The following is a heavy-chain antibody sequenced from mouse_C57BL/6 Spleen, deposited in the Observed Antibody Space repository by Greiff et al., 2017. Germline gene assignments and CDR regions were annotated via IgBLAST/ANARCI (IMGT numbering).Heavy chain of an antibody. V-gene: IGHV1-15*01. CDR3: TRGFYDYDGYFDV. J-gene: IGHJ1*03. Sequence: VQLKESGAELVRPGASVTLSCKASGYTFTDYEMHWVKQTPVHGLEWIGAIDPETGGTAYNQKFKGKAILTADKSSSTAYMELRSLTSEDSAVYYCTRGFYDYDGYFDVWGTGTTVTVSS. CDR1: GYTFTDYE. CDR2: IDPETGGT. D-gene: IGHD2-4*01.